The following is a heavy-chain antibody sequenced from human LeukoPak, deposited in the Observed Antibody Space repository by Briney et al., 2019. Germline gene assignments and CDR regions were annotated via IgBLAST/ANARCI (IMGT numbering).Heavy chain of an antibody. V-gene: IGHV1-8*01. Sequence: ASVKVSCKASGYTFTSYDINWVRQATGQGLEWMGWMNPNSGNTGYAQKFQGRVTMTRNTSISTAYMELSSLRSEDTAVYYCARVGSSRYGYAWYFDLWGRGTLVTVSS. CDR3: ARVGSSRYGYAWYFDL. D-gene: IGHD5-18*01. J-gene: IGHJ2*01. CDR1: GYTFTSYD. CDR2: MNPNSGNT.